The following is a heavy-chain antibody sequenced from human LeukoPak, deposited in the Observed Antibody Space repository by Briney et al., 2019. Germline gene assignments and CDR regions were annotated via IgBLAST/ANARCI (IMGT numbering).Heavy chain of an antibody. J-gene: IGHJ4*02. CDR3: VRDFRTQLDGYSPPYHFDY. CDR2: ISSGGSHI. Sequence: GGSLRLSCAASGFTFSTYSIDWVRQSPGKGLEWVSSISSGGSHIYYADSMKGRFTISRDNARNSLFLQMNSLRAEDTAVYYCVRDFRTQLDGYSPPYHFDYWGQGALVTVSS. D-gene: IGHD5-24*01. V-gene: IGHV3-21*01. CDR1: GFTFSTYS.